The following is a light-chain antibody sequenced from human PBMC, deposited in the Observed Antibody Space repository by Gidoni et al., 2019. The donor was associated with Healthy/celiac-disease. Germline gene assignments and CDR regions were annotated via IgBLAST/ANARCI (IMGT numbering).Light chain of an antibody. CDR2: AAS. CDR1: QCISSY. J-gene: IGKJ3*01. CDR3: QQCYSTPFT. V-gene: IGKV1-39*01. Sequence: LQDAQAPSSLSASVGDRVTITCRASQCISSYLPWYQQKPGKAPKLLIYAASSLQSGVPSRFSGSGSGTDFTLTISSLQPEDFATYYCQQCYSTPFTFGPGTKVDIK.